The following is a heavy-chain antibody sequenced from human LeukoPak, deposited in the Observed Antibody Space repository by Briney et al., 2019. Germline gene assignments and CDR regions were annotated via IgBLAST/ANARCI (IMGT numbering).Heavy chain of an antibody. V-gene: IGHV1-69*01. CDR1: GGTFSSYA. Sequence: ASVKVSCKASGGTFSSYAISWVRQAPGQGLEWMGGIIPIFGTANYAQKFQGRVTITADESTSTAYMELSSLRSEDTAVYYCAKIAVAGTDFDYWGQGTLVTVSS. CDR3: AKIAVAGTDFDY. J-gene: IGHJ4*02. CDR2: IIPIFGTA. D-gene: IGHD6-19*01.